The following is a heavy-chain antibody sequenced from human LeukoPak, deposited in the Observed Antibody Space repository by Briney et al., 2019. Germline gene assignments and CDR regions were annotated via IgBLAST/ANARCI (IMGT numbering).Heavy chain of an antibody. CDR1: GGSISSYY. D-gene: IGHD3-22*01. CDR2: IYTSGNT. V-gene: IGHV4-4*07. CDR3: ARNYYDNSGYKYAFDY. Sequence: SETLSLTCTVSGGSISSYYWSWIRQPAGKGLEWIGRIYTSGNTNYNPSLKSRVTMSVDTSKNQFSLKLSSVTAADTAVYYCARNYYDNSGYKYAFDYWGQGTLVTVSS. J-gene: IGHJ4*02.